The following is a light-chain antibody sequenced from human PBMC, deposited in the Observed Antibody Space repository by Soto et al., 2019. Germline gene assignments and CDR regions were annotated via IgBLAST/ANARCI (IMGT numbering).Light chain of an antibody. CDR3: QQYSTTPQT. J-gene: IGKJ1*01. CDR1: QSVLHSSSNRNY. V-gene: IGKV4-1*01. CDR2: WAS. Sequence: DIVMTQSPASLAVSHGERATINCKSSQSVLHSSSNRNYLDWYQQKSGQPPKLLIYWASTRGSGVPDRFSGGGSGKDFTLSIGSLPAEDVAVYYCQQYSTTPQTFGQGTKVEIK.